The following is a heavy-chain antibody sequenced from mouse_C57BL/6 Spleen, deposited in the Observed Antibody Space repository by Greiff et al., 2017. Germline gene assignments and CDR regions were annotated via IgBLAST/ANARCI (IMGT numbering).Heavy chain of an antibody. CDR3: ARHEVSYYGSSYGAWFAY. D-gene: IGHD1-1*01. Sequence: QVQLQQSGAELVKPGASVKLSCKASGYTFTEYTIHWVKQRSGQGLEWIGWFYPGSGSIKYNEKFKDKATLTADKSSSTVYMELSRLTSEDAAVYFCARHEVSYYGSSYGAWFAYWGQGTLVTVSA. V-gene: IGHV1-62-2*01. CDR1: GYTFTEYT. CDR2: FYPGSGSI. J-gene: IGHJ3*01.